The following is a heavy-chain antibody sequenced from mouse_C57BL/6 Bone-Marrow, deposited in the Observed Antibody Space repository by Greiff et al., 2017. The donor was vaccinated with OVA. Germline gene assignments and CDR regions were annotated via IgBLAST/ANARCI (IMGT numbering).Heavy chain of an antibody. J-gene: IGHJ1*03. CDR2: IDPNSGGT. CDR3: ATTIVTTRWYFDV. D-gene: IGHD2-5*01. Sequence: QVQLQQPGAELVKPGASVKLSCKASGYTFTSYWMHWVKQRPGRGLEWIGRIDPNSGGTKYNEKFKSKATLTVDKPSSTAYMQLSSLTAEDSAVHYCATTIVTTRWYFDVWGTGTTVTVSS. V-gene: IGHV1-72*01. CDR1: GYTFTSYW.